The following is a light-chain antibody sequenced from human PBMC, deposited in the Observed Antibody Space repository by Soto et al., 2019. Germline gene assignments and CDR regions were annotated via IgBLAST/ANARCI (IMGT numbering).Light chain of an antibody. V-gene: IGKV3-15*01. Sequence: EILLTQSPATLSASPGERATLSCRASQSVNNNLAWYQHMPGHSPRVLIYGASTRPAGIPARFSGSGSGTEFTLTIYSLQSEDFAVYYCQHYTNWPLLTFGGGTKVEIK. CDR2: GAS. CDR3: QHYTNWPLLT. J-gene: IGKJ4*01. CDR1: QSVNNN.